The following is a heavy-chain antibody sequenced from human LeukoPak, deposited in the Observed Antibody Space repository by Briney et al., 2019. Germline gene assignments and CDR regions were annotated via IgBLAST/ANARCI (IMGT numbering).Heavy chain of an antibody. V-gene: IGHV4-30-2*01. CDR2: INHSGGT. CDR1: GGSISSGGYY. Sequence: SETLSLTCTVSGGSISSGGYYWSWIRQPPGKGLEWIGEINHSGGTNYNPSLKSRVTISVDTSKNQFPLKLSSVTAADTAVYYCARLRLIAAAGTTDWGQGTLVTVSS. J-gene: IGHJ4*02. D-gene: IGHD6-13*01. CDR3: ARLRLIAAAGTTD.